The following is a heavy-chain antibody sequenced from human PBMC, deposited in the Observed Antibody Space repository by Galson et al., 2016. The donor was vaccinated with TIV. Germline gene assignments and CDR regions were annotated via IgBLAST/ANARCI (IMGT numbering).Heavy chain of an antibody. Sequence: SVKVSCKASGYTFTRYYIHWVRQAAGQGLEWMGIIDPSNGGTTYAQKFQGRLTLTRDTSTRTVYFELSSLTSEETALYSCASPHNGSSYFDYWGQGTLVTVSS. J-gene: IGHJ4*02. CDR2: IDPSNGGT. CDR1: GYTFTRYY. CDR3: ASPHNGSSYFDY. D-gene: IGHD1-1*01. V-gene: IGHV1-46*03.